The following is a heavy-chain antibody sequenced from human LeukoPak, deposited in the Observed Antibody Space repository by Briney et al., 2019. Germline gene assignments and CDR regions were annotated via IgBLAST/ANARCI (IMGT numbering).Heavy chain of an antibody. Sequence: GRSLRLSCAASGFTFSSYAMHWVRQAPGKGLEWVAAISYDGSNKYYADSVKGRFTISRDNSKNTLYLQMNSLRAEDTAVYYCARGIYYWGQGTLVTVSS. D-gene: IGHD2-15*01. CDR1: GFTFSSYA. V-gene: IGHV3-30*14. CDR2: ISYDGSNK. CDR3: ARGIYY. J-gene: IGHJ4*02.